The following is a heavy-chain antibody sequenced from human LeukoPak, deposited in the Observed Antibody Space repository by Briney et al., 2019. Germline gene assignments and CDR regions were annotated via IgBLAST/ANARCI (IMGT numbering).Heavy chain of an antibody. V-gene: IGHV3-23*01. CDR1: GFTFSSYA. J-gene: IGHJ4*02. Sequence: PGGSLRLSCATSGFTFSSYAMSWVRQAPGKGLEWVSGIGASGGSTYYADSVKGRFTISRDNSKNTLYLQMNSLRTEDTAVYYCAKAEGDDILTGHDFCCQGTLVTVSS. D-gene: IGHD3-9*01. CDR2: IGASGGST. CDR3: AKAEGDDILTGHDF.